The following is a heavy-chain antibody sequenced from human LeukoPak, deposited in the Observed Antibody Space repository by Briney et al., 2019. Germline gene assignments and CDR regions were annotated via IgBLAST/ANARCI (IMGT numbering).Heavy chain of an antibody. J-gene: IGHJ4*02. CDR1: GFTFSSYS. CDR2: ISGSGDNT. CDR3: ARVTYGSGTYGAFDC. D-gene: IGHD3-10*01. V-gene: IGHV3-23*01. Sequence: GGSLRLSCAASGFTFSSYSMNWVRQAPGKGLEWVSTISGSGDNTYYADSVKGRFTISRDNSKNTLYLQMNSLRAEDTAVYYCARVTYGSGTYGAFDCWGQGTLVTVSS.